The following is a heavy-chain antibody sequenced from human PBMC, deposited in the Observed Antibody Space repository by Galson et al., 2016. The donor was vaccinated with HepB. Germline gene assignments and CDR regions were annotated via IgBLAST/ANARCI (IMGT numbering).Heavy chain of an antibody. V-gene: IGHV3-13*01. CDR1: GFTSSHYD. CDR2: IGSDGDT. CDR3: VRATVGFSGYDSGMDV. J-gene: IGHJ6*02. Sequence: LRLSCAASGFTSSHYDMHWVRLVAGRGLEWVSAIGSDGDTYYPGSVKGRFTVSRENAKNSLYLQMNNLRAGDTAVYYCVRATVGFSGYDSGMDVWGQGTTGTVSS. D-gene: IGHD5-12*01.